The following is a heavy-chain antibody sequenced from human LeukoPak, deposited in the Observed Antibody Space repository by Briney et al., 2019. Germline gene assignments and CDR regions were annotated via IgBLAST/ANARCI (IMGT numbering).Heavy chain of an antibody. J-gene: IGHJ4*02. CDR3: ARDMWGYYDSSGYLPY. D-gene: IGHD3-22*01. V-gene: IGHV1-18*01. Sequence: ASVKVSCKASGYTFTSYGISWVRQAPGQGLEWMGWISAYNGNTNYAQKLQGRVTMTTDTSTSTAYMVLRSLRSDDTAVYYCARDMWGYYDSSGYLPYWGQGTLVTVSS. CDR2: ISAYNGNT. CDR1: GYTFTSYG.